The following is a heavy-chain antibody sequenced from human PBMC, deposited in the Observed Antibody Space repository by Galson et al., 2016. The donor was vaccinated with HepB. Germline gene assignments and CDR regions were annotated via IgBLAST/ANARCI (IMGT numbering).Heavy chain of an antibody. CDR2: ISYDGDNK. D-gene: IGHD1-14*01. J-gene: IGHJ4*02. CDR3: VRDVSWNHDY. CDR1: GFTFTNYA. V-gene: IGHV3-30-3*01. Sequence: SLRLSCAASGFTFTNYAMHWVRQAPGKRLEWLAIISYDGDNKYYTDSVKGRFTISRDNAKNTLHLQMNSLRAEDTAVYYCVRDVSWNHDYWGQGTLVTVSP.